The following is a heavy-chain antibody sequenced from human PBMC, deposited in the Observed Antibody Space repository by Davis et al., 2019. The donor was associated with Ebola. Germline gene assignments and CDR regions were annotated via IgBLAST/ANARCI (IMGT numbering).Heavy chain of an antibody. CDR3: ARVEIARRHYYYGMDV. Sequence: PGGSLRLSCAASGFTFSSYWMHWVRQAPGKGLVWVSRINSDGSSTSYADSVKGRFTISRDNAKNTLYLQMNSLRAEDTAVYYCARVEIARRHYYYGMDVWGQGTTVTVSS. CDR2: INSDGSST. V-gene: IGHV3-74*01. J-gene: IGHJ6*02. D-gene: IGHD5-24*01. CDR1: GFTFSSYW.